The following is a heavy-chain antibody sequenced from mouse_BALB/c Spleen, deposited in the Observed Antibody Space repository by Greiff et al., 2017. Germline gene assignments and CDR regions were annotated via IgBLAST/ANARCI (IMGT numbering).Heavy chain of an antibody. J-gene: IGHJ1*01. CDR2: ISNGGGST. CDR3: ARHNYYGNYSLWYFDV. D-gene: IGHD2-1*01. Sequence: EVMLVESGGGLVQPGGSLKLSCAASGFTFSSYTMSWVRQTPEKRLEWVAYISNGGGSTYYPDTVKGRFTISRDNAKNTLYLQMSSLKSEDTAMYYCARHNYYGNYSLWYFDVWGAGTTVTVSS. CDR1: GFTFSSYT. V-gene: IGHV5-12-2*01.